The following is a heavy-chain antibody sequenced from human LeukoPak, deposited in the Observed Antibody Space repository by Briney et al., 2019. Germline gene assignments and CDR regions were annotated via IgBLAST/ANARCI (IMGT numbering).Heavy chain of an antibody. Sequence: SETLSLTCTVSGGSISSYYWSWIRQPPGKGLEWIGYIYYSGSTNYNPSLKSRVTISVDTSKNQFSLKLSSVTAADTAVYYCARGADYSDAFDIWGQGTMVTVST. CDR1: GGSISSYY. J-gene: IGHJ3*02. V-gene: IGHV4-59*01. CDR3: ARGADYSDAFDI. CDR2: IYYSGST. D-gene: IGHD4/OR15-4a*01.